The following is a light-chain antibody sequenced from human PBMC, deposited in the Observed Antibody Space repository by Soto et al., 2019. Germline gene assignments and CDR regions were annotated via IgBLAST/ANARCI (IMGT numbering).Light chain of an antibody. CDR2: GAS. Sequence: EIVMTQAPATLSVSPGVRATLSCRASQSVSSNLAWYQQKPGQAPRLLIYGASTRATGIPARFSGSGSGTEFTLTISSLQPDDFATYYCQQYNSYSFGQGTKVDI. CDR1: QSVSSN. V-gene: IGKV3-15*01. J-gene: IGKJ1*01. CDR3: QQYNSYS.